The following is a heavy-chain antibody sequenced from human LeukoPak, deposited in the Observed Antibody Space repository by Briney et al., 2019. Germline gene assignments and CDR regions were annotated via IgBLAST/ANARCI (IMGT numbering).Heavy chain of an antibody. CDR1: GGSINTYY. D-gene: IGHD3/OR15-3a*01. V-gene: IGHV4-59*12. CDR2: IYYSGNT. Sequence: SETLSLTCTVSGGSINTYYWSWIRQPPGKRLEWIGCIYYSGNTNYNPSLKSRVTISVDTSKNQFSLQLNSVTPEDTAVYYCARAPPTFSHLGWFDAFDIWGQGTMVTVSS. J-gene: IGHJ3*02. CDR3: ARAPPTFSHLGWFDAFDI.